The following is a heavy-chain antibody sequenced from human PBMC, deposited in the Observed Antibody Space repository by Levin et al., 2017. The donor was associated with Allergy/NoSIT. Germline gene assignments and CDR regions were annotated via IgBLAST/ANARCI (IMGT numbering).Heavy chain of an antibody. CDR3: APPTGRGVKVVSWFDP. CDR1: GFTFSSYA. V-gene: IGHV3-23*01. J-gene: IGHJ5*02. Sequence: GGSLRLSCAASGFTFSSYAMSWVRQAPGKGLEWVSAISGSGGSTYYADSVKGRFTISRDNSKNTLYLQMNSLRAEDTAVYYCAPPTGRGVKVVSWFDPWGQGTLVTVSS. D-gene: IGHD3-10*01. CDR2: ISGSGGST.